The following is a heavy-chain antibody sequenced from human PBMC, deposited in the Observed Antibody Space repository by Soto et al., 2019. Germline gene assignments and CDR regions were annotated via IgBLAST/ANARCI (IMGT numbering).Heavy chain of an antibody. CDR3: ARDSTDHEVNYYYYMDV. D-gene: IGHD2-2*01. CDR2: ISSSSSYI. J-gene: IGHJ6*03. V-gene: IGHV3-21*01. CDR1: GFTFSSYS. Sequence: GGSLRLSCAASGFTFSSYSMNWVRQAPGKGLEWVSSISSSSSYIYYADSVKGRFTISRDNAKNSLYLQMNSLRAEDTAVYYCARDSTDHEVNYYYYMDVWGKGTTVTVSS.